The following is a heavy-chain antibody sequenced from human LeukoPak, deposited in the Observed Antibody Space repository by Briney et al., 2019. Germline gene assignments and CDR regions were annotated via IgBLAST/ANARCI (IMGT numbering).Heavy chain of an antibody. CDR2: MNPNSGNT. CDR1: GYTFTSYD. D-gene: IGHD3-10*01. CDR3: ARVEGDYYGSGSSSMDV. J-gene: IGHJ6*02. Sequence: GASVKVSCKASGYTFTSYDINWVRQATGQGLEWVGWMNPNSGNTGYAQKFQGRVTMTRNTSISTAYMELSSLRSEDTAVYYCARVEGDYYGSGSSSMDVWGQGTTVTVSS. V-gene: IGHV1-8*01.